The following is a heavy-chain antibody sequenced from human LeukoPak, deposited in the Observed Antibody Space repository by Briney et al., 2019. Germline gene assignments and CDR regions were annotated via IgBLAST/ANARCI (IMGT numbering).Heavy chain of an antibody. CDR2: IRSKANSYAT. CDR3: TRSITGITAHFDY. V-gene: IGHV3-73*01. CDR1: GFTFSGST. D-gene: IGHD1-7*01. Sequence: GGSLRLSCAASGFTFSGSTMHWVRQASGKGLEWVGRIRSKANSYATEYAASVEGRFTIYRDDSKHTAYLQMNSLKTEDTAMYYCTRSITGITAHFDYWGQGTLVTVSS. J-gene: IGHJ4*02.